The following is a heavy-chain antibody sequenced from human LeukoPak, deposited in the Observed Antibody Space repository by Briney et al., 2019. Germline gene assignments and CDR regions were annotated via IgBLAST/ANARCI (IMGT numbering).Heavy chain of an antibody. D-gene: IGHD3-10*01. CDR2: ISWNSGSI. V-gene: IGHV3-9*01. CDR3: AKDLWFGELLYAFDI. Sequence: GGSLRLSCPASGFTFDDYAMHWVRQAPGKGLEWVSGISWNSGSIGYADSVKGRFTISRDNAKNSLYLQMNSLRAEDTALYYCAKDLWFGELLYAFDIWGQGTMVTVSS. CDR1: GFTFDDYA. J-gene: IGHJ3*02.